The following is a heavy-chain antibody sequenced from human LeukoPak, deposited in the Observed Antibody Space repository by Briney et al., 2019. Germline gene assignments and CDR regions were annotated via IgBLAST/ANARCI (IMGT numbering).Heavy chain of an antibody. D-gene: IGHD3-10*01. V-gene: IGHV3-23*01. CDR3: AKDFYSNYYGSGSYSTFDY. CDR2: ISGSGGST. CDR1: GFTFSSFG. J-gene: IGHJ4*02. Sequence: PGGSLRLSCAASGFTFSSFGMSWVRQAPGKGLEWVSDISGSGGSTYYADSVKGRFTISRDNSKNTLYLQMNSLRAEDTAVYYCAKDFYSNYYGSGSYSTFDYWGQGTLVTVSS.